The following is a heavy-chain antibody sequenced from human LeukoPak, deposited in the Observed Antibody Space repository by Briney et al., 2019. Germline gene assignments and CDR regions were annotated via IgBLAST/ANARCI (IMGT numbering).Heavy chain of an antibody. CDR1: GFTFSSYG. J-gene: IGHJ4*02. CDR3: AKDQRYSYGPPWVPDY. CDR2: IRYDGSNK. Sequence: GGSLRLSCAASGFTFSSYGIHWARQAPGKGLEWVAFIRYDGSNKFYADSVKGRFAISRDNSKNTLHLQMNSLRAEDTAVYYCAKDQRYSYGPPWVPDYWGRGTLVTVSS. D-gene: IGHD5-18*01. V-gene: IGHV3-30*02.